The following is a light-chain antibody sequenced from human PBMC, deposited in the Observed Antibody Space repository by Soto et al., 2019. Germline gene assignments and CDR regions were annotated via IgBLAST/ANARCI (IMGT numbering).Light chain of an antibody. CDR2: GNS. Sequence: QSVLTQPPSVSGAPGQRVTISCTGSSSNIGAGYDVHWYQQLPGTAPKLLIYGNSNRPSGVPDRFSGSKSGTSASLAITGLQAEDEADYFCSSYTSRATVVFGTGTKLTVL. CDR3: SSYTSRATVV. CDR1: SSNIGAGYD. J-gene: IGLJ1*01. V-gene: IGLV1-40*01.